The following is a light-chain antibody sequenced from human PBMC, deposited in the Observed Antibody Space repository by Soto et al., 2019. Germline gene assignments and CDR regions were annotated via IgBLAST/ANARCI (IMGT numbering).Light chain of an antibody. V-gene: IGKV1-39*01. CDR1: QSVSNY. CDR3: QQTYSFPLT. Sequence: DIQMAQSPSSLSASVGDRVTITCRASQSVSNYLSWYQQKAGRAPKLLIYAASSLQSGVPSRFSGGGSGKDFTLAISSLQPEDFATYYCQQTYSFPLTFGGGTKVHIK. CDR2: AAS. J-gene: IGKJ4*01.